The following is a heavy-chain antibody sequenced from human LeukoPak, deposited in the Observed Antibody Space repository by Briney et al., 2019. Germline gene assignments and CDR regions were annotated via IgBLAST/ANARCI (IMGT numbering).Heavy chain of an antibody. Sequence: ASVKVSCKASGYTFTSYYMHWVRQAPGQGLEWMGIINPSGGSTSYAQKFQGRVTMTRDMSTSTVYMELSSLRSEDTAVSYCASGSFIRAFDIWGQGTMVTVSS. CDR1: GYTFTSYY. D-gene: IGHD3-16*01. CDR3: ASGSFIRAFDI. V-gene: IGHV1-46*01. J-gene: IGHJ3*02. CDR2: INPSGGST.